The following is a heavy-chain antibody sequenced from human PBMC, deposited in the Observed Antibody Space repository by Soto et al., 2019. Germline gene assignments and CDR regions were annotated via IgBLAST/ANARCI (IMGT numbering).Heavy chain of an antibody. CDR2: ILGGGAFT. V-gene: IGHV3-23*01. CDR1: GFTFSTYA. D-gene: IGHD6-19*01. Sequence: GGSLRLSCAASGFTFSTYAMTWVRQAPGKGLEWVSAILGGGAFTYYADSVKGRFTISRDNSKNTLYLQMDSLRAEDTAVYFCAKDLDSGWRSWGHWGQGTLVTVSS. CDR3: AKDLDSGWRSWGH. J-gene: IGHJ4*02.